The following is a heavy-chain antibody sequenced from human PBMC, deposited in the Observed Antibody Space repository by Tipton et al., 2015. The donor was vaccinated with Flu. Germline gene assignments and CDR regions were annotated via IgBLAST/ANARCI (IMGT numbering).Heavy chain of an antibody. CDR1: GGSISSYY. D-gene: IGHD1-26*01. CDR2: IYYSGST. Sequence: TLSLTCTVSGGSISSYYWSWIRQPPGKGLEWIGYIYYSGSTNYNPSLKSRVTISVDTSKNQFPLKLSSVTAADTAVYYCARGALLQPVDYWGQGTLVTVSS. CDR3: ARGALLQPVDY. V-gene: IGHV4-59*01. J-gene: IGHJ4*02.